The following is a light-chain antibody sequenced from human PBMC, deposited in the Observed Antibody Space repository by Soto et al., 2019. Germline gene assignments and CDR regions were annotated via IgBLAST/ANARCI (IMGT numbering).Light chain of an antibody. V-gene: IGKV3-15*01. CDR2: GAS. CDR1: QSVSSD. J-gene: IGKJ5*01. Sequence: EIVMTQSPSTLSGSPGERATPSCGASQSVSSDLAWYHQKPGQAPRLLIYGASTRATGIPARFSGSRYGTEFNLTISSLQSADFAVYDGQQYTNWPLIFGQGTRLEI. CDR3: QQYTNWPLI.